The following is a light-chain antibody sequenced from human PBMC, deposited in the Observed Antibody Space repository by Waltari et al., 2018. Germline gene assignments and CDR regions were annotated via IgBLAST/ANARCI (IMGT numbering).Light chain of an antibody. Sequence: QSALTQPPSASGSPGQSVTISCTGTSSDGGGYDYVSWYQQHPAKAPKLMIYEVTKRPSGVPDRFSGSKSGTTASLTVSGLQAEDEADYYCSSYAGSNNLVFGGGTKLTVL. CDR2: EVT. J-gene: IGLJ2*01. V-gene: IGLV2-8*01. CDR1: SSDGGGYDY. CDR3: SSYAGSNNLV.